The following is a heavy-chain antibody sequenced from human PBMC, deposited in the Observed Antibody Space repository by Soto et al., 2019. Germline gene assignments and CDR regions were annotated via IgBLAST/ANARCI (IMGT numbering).Heavy chain of an antibody. Sequence: QVQLQESGPGLVKPSQTLSLTCTVSGGSISSGDYYWSWIRQPPGKGLEWIGYIYYSGSTYYNPSLKSRVTITVDTSKNQFSLKLSSVTAADTAVYYCARDSRTMTTVTTARDYYYYGMDVWGQGTTVTVSS. CDR3: ARDSRTMTTVTTARDYYYYGMDV. J-gene: IGHJ6*02. CDR1: GGSISSGDYY. V-gene: IGHV4-30-4*01. CDR2: IYYSGST. D-gene: IGHD4-17*01.